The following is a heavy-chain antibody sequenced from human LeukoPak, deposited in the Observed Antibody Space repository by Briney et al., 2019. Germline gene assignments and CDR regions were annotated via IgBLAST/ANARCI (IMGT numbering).Heavy chain of an antibody. CDR1: GFTFSSYD. V-gene: IGHV3-33*01. J-gene: IGHJ4*02. CDR2: IWSDGSYR. Sequence: PGGSRRLSCAASGFTFSSYDMHWVRQAPGKGLEWVAVIWSDGSYRYYADSVKGRFTISRDNSKNTLYLQMNSLRAEDTAVYYCARASTYYYGSEPFDYWGQGTLVTVSS. CDR3: ARASTYYYGSEPFDY. D-gene: IGHD3-10*01.